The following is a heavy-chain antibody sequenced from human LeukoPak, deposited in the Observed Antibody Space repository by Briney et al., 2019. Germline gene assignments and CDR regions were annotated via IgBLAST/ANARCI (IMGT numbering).Heavy chain of an antibody. Sequence: PGGSLRLSCTASGFTFSDYYMTWIRQAPGKGLEWVSYISSGDNTIYYADSVKGRFTISRDSVKNSLYLQMNSLRAEDTAVYYCARGTDTAMVTGGYNWFDPWGQGTLVTVSS. CDR3: ARGTDTAMVTGGYNWFDP. D-gene: IGHD5-18*01. CDR2: ISSGDNTI. J-gene: IGHJ5*02. CDR1: GFTFSDYY. V-gene: IGHV3-11*04.